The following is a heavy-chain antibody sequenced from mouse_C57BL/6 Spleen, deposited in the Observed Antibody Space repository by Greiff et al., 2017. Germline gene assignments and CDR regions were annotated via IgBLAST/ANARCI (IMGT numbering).Heavy chain of an antibody. J-gene: IGHJ4*01. Sequence: EVQGVESGPELVKPGASVKMSCKASGYTFTDYNMHWVKQSHGKSLEWIGNINPNNGGTSYNQKFKGKATLTVNKSSSTAYMELRSLTSEDSAVYYCARDGYYDAMDYWGQGTSVTVSS. CDR1: GYTFTDYN. D-gene: IGHD2-3*01. CDR3: ARDGYYDAMDY. V-gene: IGHV1-22*01. CDR2: INPNNGGT.